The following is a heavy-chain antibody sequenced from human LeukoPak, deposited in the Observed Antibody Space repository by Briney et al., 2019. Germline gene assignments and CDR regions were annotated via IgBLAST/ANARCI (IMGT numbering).Heavy chain of an antibody. D-gene: IGHD3-22*01. CDR2: ISWNSGSI. CDR1: GFTFDDYA. V-gene: IGHV3-9*01. J-gene: IGHJ4*02. CDR3: AKGRDYYDSSGLKTPFDY. Sequence: GGSLRLSCAASGFTFDDYAMHWVRQAPGKGLEWVSGISWNSGSIGYADSVKGRFTISRDNAKNSLYMQMNSLRAEDTALYSCAKGRDYYDSSGLKTPFDYWGQGTLVTVSS.